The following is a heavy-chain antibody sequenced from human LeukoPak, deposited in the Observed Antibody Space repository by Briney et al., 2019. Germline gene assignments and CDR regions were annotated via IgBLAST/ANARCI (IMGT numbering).Heavy chain of an antibody. CDR3: ARTLIWFGESSDYFDY. J-gene: IGHJ4*02. CDR2: IYSDGST. CDR1: GFTVSSNY. V-gene: IGHV3-66*01. D-gene: IGHD3-10*01. Sequence: SGGSLRLSCAASGFTVSSNYMSWVRQAPGKGLEWVSVIYSDGSTYYADSVKGRFTISRDNSKNTLYLQMNSLRAEDTAVYYCARTLIWFGESSDYFDYWGQGTLVTVSS.